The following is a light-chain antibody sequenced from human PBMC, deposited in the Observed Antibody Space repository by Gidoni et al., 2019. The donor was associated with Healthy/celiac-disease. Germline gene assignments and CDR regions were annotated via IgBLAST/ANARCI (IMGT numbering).Light chain of an antibody. CDR2: GAS. Sequence: EIVMTQSPATLSVSPGERATLSCRASQSVSSNLAWYQQKPGQAPRLLIYGASTRATGIPARFSGSVSGTEFTLTISRLQSEDFAVYYCQQYNNWPYTFXQXTKLEIK. CDR1: QSVSSN. CDR3: QQYNNWPYT. J-gene: IGKJ2*01. V-gene: IGKV3-15*01.